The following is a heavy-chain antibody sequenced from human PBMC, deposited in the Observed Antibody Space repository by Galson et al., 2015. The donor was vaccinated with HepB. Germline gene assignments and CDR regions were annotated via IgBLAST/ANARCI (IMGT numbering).Heavy chain of an antibody. CDR2: ISGSGGST. V-gene: IGHV3-23*01. Sequence: SLRLSCAASGFTFSSYAMGWVRQAPGKGLEWVSAISGSGGSTYYADSVKGRFTISRDNSKNTLYLQMNSLRAEDTAVYYCAKVGCSSTSCYMYGRGAFDIWGQGTMVTVSS. CDR1: GFTFSSYA. D-gene: IGHD2-2*01. J-gene: IGHJ3*02. CDR3: AKVGCSSTSCYMYGRGAFDI.